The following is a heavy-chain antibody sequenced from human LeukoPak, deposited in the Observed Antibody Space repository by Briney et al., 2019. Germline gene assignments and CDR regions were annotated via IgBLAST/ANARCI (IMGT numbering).Heavy chain of an antibody. CDR3: ARDAGWLQLAAFDY. V-gene: IGHV4-39*07. D-gene: IGHD5-24*01. J-gene: IGHJ4*02. CDR1: GGSISSSSYY. CDR2: IYYSGST. Sequence: RASETLSLTCTVSGGSISSSSYYWGWIRQPPGKGLEWIGSIYYSGSTYYNPSLKSRLSISLDTSKNQFSLKLSSVTAADTAVYYCARDAGWLQLAAFDYWGQGTLVTVSS.